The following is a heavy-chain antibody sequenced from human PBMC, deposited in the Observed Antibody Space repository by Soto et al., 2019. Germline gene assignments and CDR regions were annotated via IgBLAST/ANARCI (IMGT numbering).Heavy chain of an antibody. Sequence: QDQLVQPGAEVKKPGASVTVSCKASGYSFTNYGVTWVRQAPGQGLEGMGWISAFNGNTHYAQNLQGRVTMTTDASTSTAYMELRSLRSDDTAVYYCARDRGVAPPVAGNTHYYYYMDVWGKGTTVTVSS. J-gene: IGHJ6*03. CDR1: GYSFTNYG. CDR2: ISAFNGNT. CDR3: ARDRGVAPPVAGNTHYYYYMDV. D-gene: IGHD6-19*01. V-gene: IGHV1-18*01.